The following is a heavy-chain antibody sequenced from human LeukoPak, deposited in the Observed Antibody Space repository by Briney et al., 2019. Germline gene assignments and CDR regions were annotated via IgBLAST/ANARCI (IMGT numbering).Heavy chain of an antibody. CDR1: GCTFTSYD. CDR2: MNPNSGNT. Sequence: GASVKVSCKASGCTFTSYDINWVRQATGQGLEWMGWMNPNSGNTGYAQKFQGRVTMTRNTSISTAYMELSSLRSEDTAVYYCARGVGVDWLYLYWGQGTLVTVSS. D-gene: IGHD3-9*01. J-gene: IGHJ4*02. CDR3: ARGVGVDWLYLY. V-gene: IGHV1-8*01.